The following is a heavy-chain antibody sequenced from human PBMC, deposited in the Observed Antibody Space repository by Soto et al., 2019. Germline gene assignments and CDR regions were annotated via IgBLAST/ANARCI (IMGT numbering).Heavy chain of an antibody. D-gene: IGHD3-10*01. J-gene: IGHJ3*02. CDR2: INLYNGNT. CDR1: GYTFTSYG. Sequence: QVQLVQSGAEVKKPGASVRVSCKASGYTFTSYGITWVRQAPGQGLEWMGWINLYNGNTNYAQKLQGRVTMTTDTSTRKAYMELRSMKSDDTAMYYCARMDGSGNAAFAIWGQGTVVTVSS. V-gene: IGHV1-18*01. CDR3: ARMDGSGNAAFAI.